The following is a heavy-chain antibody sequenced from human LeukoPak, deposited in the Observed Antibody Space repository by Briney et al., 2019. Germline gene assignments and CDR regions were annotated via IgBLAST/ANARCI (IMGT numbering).Heavy chain of an antibody. V-gene: IGHV3-30*18. CDR1: GFTFSSYG. CDR2: ISYDGSNK. CDR3: AKDSFEVGASPDAFDI. D-gene: IGHD1-26*01. J-gene: IGHJ3*02. Sequence: GGSLRLSCAASGFTFSSYGMHWVRQAPGKGLEWVAVISYDGSNKYYADSVKGRFTISRDNSKNTLYLQMNSLRAEDTAVYYCAKDSFEVGASPDAFDIWGQGTMVTVSS.